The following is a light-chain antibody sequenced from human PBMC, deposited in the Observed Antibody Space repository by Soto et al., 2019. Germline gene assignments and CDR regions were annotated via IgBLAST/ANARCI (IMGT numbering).Light chain of an antibody. CDR1: QSISTR. J-gene: IGKJ1*01. V-gene: IGKV1-5*01. CDR2: EAS. CDR3: QQFDGSSVT. Sequence: QVTQSPSTLSASVGDSVSITCRTSQSISTRLAWYQQKPGRAPKLLIYEASSLKSGVPSRFSGSGSGTEFTLTISSLQTDDFATYYCQQFDGSSVTLGQGTKVDIK.